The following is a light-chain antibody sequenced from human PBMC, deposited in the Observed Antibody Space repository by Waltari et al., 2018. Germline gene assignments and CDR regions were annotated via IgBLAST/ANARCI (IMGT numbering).Light chain of an antibody. CDR2: DAS. J-gene: IGKJ5*01. Sequence: IQMTQSPSSLSASVGDRVTITSQASHELTNNLNWYQQKPGKAATLLIYDASNLETGVPSRVSGSGAGTEFTFTISSLQPEDIATYYCQQYDNLPITFGQGTRLEIK. V-gene: IGKV1-33*01. CDR1: HELTNN. CDR3: QQYDNLPIT.